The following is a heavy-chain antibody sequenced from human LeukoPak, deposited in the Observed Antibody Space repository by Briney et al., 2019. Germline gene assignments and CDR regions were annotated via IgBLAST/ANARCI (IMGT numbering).Heavy chain of an antibody. CDR1: GDSISSGHY. Sequence: SETLSLTCTVSGDSISSGHYWDWIRQPPGRGLEWIGSIHHSGSTWYNPSLKSRVTISLDTSQTQISLRVTSVTAADAAVYYCARGTDYYDSSGWLDPWGQGTLVAVSS. D-gene: IGHD3-22*01. CDR3: ARGTDYYDSSGWLDP. CDR2: IHHSGST. J-gene: IGHJ5*02. V-gene: IGHV4-38-2*02.